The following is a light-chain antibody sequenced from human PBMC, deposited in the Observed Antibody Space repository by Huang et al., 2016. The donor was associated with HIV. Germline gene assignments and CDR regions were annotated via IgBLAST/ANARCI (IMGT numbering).Light chain of an antibody. CDR2: EAS. CDR3: QQRNDWPPYT. Sequence: EVVLTQSPATLSLSPGERATLSCRASQSVTNFLAWYQQKPGQPPRLLIYEASTRATGIPPRFSGSGSGTDFTLTISSLEPEDFAVYYCQQRNDWPPYTFGQGTRLEIK. CDR1: QSVTNF. J-gene: IGKJ2*01. V-gene: IGKV3-11*01.